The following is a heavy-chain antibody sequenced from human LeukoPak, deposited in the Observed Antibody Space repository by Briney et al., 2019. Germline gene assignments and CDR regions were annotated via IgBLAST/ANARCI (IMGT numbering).Heavy chain of an antibody. CDR3: ARGYCGGDCYSDTAFDI. J-gene: IGHJ3*02. Sequence: GGSLRLSCAASGFTVSSNYMTWVRQAPGKGPEWVSLIFSGGSTYYADSVKGRFTISRDNSKNTLYLEMNSLRAEDTAVYYCARGYCGGDCYSDTAFDIWGQGTMVTVSS. D-gene: IGHD2-21*02. V-gene: IGHV3-53*01. CDR2: IFSGGST. CDR1: GFTVSSNY.